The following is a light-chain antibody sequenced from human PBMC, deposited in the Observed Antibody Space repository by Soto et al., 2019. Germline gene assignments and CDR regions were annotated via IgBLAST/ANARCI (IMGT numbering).Light chain of an antibody. V-gene: IGLV2-14*01. CDR3: SSYTRSSTLI. J-gene: IGLJ1*01. CDR1: SSDVGGYNY. CDR2: EVR. Sequence: QAVVTQPASVSGSPGQSITISCTGTSSDVGGYNYVSWYRQHPGKAPKLMIYEVRNRPSGVSNRFSGSKSGNTASLTISGLQAEDEADYYCSSYTRSSTLIFGIGTKLPVL.